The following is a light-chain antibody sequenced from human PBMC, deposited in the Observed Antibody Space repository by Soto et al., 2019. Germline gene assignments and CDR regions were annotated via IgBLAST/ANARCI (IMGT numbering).Light chain of an antibody. CDR1: SGHRSYI. Sequence: QPVLTQSSSASASLGSSVKLTCTLSSGHRSYIIAWHQQQSGKAPRYLMKIEGSGSYNKGSGVPDRFSCSSSGADRYLTISNLQSEDECDYYCEAWDTSTRVFGGVTKLTVL. CDR2: IEGSGSY. V-gene: IGLV4-60*03. J-gene: IGLJ2*01. CDR3: EAWDTSTRV.